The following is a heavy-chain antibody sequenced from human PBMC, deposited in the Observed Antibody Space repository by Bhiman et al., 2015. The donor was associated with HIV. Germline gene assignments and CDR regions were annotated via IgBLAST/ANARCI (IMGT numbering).Heavy chain of an antibody. J-gene: IGHJ4*02. Sequence: QVQLVESGGGVVQPGRSLRLSCAASGFTFSNYGMHWVRQAPGKGLEWVAVIGYDGSNKYYADSVKGRFTISRDNSKNTLYLQMNSLRAEDTAVYYCAKDHYSETYLRRGYFDYWGQGTLVTVSS. CDR3: AKDHYSETYLRRGYFDY. D-gene: IGHD2-15*01. V-gene: IGHV3-33*06. CDR1: GFTFSNYG. CDR2: IGYDGSNK.